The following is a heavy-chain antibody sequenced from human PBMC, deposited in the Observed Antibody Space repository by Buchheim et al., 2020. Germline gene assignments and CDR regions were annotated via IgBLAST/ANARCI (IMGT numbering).Heavy chain of an antibody. J-gene: IGHJ6*02. Sequence: QVQLVESGGGVVQPGRSLRLSCAASGFTFSSYGMHWVRQAPGKGLEWVAVISYDGSNKYYADSVKGRFTISRDNSKNTLYLQMNSLRAEDTAVYYCAKDFIRGGIAGTLCYYGMDVWGQGTT. D-gene: IGHD6-13*01. V-gene: IGHV3-30*18. CDR1: GFTFSSYG. CDR2: ISYDGSNK. CDR3: AKDFIRGGIAGTLCYYGMDV.